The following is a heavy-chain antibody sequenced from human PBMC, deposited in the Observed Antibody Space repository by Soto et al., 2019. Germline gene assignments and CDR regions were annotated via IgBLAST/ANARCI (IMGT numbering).Heavy chain of an antibody. CDR3: AAGLRSGSYYTHSDY. CDR2: IVVGSGNT. J-gene: IGHJ4*02. Sequence: ASVKVSCKASGFTFTSSAVQWVRQARGQHLEWIGWIVVGSGNTNYAQKFQERVTITRDMSTSTAYMELSSLRSEDTAVYYCAAGLRSGSYYTHSDYWGQGTLVTVSS. V-gene: IGHV1-58*01. D-gene: IGHD1-26*01. CDR1: GFTFTSSA.